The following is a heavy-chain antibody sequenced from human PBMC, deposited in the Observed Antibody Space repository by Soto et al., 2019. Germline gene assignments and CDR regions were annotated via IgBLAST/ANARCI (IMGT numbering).Heavy chain of an antibody. J-gene: IGHJ5*02. CDR3: ARDKYCSGGSCRKNWFDP. D-gene: IGHD2-15*01. CDR2: IYDDGSA. Sequence: SETLSLTCAVYGGSFSGYYWSWIRQPPGKGLEWLAYIYDDGSANYNPSLKSRATISLDMSKNQFSLKLTSVTAADTAVYCCARDKYCSGGSCRKNWFDPWGQGTLVTVSS. V-gene: IGHV4-34*11. CDR1: GGSFSGYY.